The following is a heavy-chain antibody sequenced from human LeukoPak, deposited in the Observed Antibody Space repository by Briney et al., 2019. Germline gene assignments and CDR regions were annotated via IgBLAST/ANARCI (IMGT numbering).Heavy chain of an antibody. J-gene: IGHJ6*02. Sequence: GGSLRLSCAASGFTFSSNYMSWVRQAPGKGLEWVSVIYSGGSTYYADSVKGRFTISRDNSKNTLYLQMNSLRAEDTAVYYCARARAAAGIGGLVGYYYYGMDVWGQGTTVTVSS. CDR2: IYSGGST. V-gene: IGHV3-53*01. D-gene: IGHD6-13*01. CDR1: GFTFSSNY. CDR3: ARARAAAGIGGLVGYYYYGMDV.